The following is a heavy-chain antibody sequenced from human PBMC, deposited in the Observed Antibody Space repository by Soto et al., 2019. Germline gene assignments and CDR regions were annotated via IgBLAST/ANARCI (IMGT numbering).Heavy chain of an antibody. J-gene: IGHJ5*02. CDR1: GFTFSSYG. CDR2: ISNDGNNK. CDR3: AEDSYCRSTICPTGSSGGS. V-gene: IGHV3-30*18. Sequence: QVQLVESGGGGVQPGRSLRLSCAASGFTFSSYGMHWVCQAPGKGLEWVAVISNDGNNKYYADSVKGRFTTSRDNSKNTLYLQMNSLRGDDSAVYYCAEDSYCRSTICPTGSSGGSWGQGTLVTVSS. D-gene: IGHD2-2*01.